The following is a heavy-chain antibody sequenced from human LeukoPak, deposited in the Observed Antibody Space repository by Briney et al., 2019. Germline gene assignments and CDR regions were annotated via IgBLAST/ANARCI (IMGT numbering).Heavy chain of an antibody. CDR2: IKQDGSER. CDR3: AKDLGISGWYNDY. D-gene: IGHD6-19*01. CDR1: GFTFSSYW. V-gene: IGHV3-7*03. J-gene: IGHJ4*02. Sequence: GGSLRLSCAASGFTFSSYWMSWVRQAPGKGLEWVANIKQDGSERYYVDSVKGRFIISRDNAKNSLYLQMHSLRAEDTAVFYCAKDLGISGWYNDYWGQGTLVTVSS.